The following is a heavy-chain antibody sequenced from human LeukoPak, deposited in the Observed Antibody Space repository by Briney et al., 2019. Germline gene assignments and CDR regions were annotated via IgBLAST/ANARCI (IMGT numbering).Heavy chain of an antibody. CDR3: ARASYDFWSGCPNWFDP. CDR1: GGSFSGYY. Sequence: KPSETLSLTCAVYGGSFSGYYWSWIRQPPGKGLEWIGEINHSGSTNYNPSLKSRVTISVDTSKNQFSLKLSSVTAADTAVYYCARASYDFWSGCPNWFDPWGQGTLVTVSS. D-gene: IGHD3-3*01. CDR2: INHSGST. J-gene: IGHJ5*02. V-gene: IGHV4-34*01.